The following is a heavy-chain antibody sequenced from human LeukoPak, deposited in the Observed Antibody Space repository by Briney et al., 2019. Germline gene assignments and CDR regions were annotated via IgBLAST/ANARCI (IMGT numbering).Heavy chain of an antibody. J-gene: IGHJ3*02. V-gene: IGHV3-21*01. D-gene: IGHD2-15*01. CDR2: ISSSSSYI. CDR3: ARVVVGAFDI. CDR1: GFTFSSYS. Sequence: GGSLRLSCAAAGFTFSSYSMKWVRQAPGKGREWVSSISSSSSYIYYADSVKGRFTISRDNAKNSLYLQMNSLRAEDTAVYYCARVVVGAFDIWGQGTMVTVSS.